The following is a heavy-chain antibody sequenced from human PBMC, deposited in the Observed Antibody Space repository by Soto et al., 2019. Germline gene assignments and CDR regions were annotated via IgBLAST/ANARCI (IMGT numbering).Heavy chain of an antibody. CDR2: ISAYNGNT. D-gene: IGHD3-10*01. J-gene: IGHJ4*02. CDR3: ARDIIRMVRGVMGY. Sequence: QVQLVQSGAEVKKPGASVKVSCKASGYTFTSYGISWVRQAPGQGLEWMGWISAYNGNTNYAQKLQGRVTMTTDTSTSTAYMELRSLRSDDATVYYCARDIIRMVRGVMGYWGQGTLVTVSS. V-gene: IGHV1-18*04. CDR1: GYTFTSYG.